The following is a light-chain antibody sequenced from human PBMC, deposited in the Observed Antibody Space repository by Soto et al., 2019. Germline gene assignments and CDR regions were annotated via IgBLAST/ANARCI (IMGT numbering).Light chain of an antibody. V-gene: IGKV1-17*01. CDR3: LQHNSYPWT. J-gene: IGKJ1*01. CDR2: AAS. Sequence: DIQMTQSPSSLSASVGDRVTIACRASQGIGSDLSWYQQRPGKAPQRLIYAASSSHRGVPPRFGGSGFGTEFTLTIIGLQPEHSATYYCLQHNSYPWTFGQGTTVQVK. CDR1: QGIGSD.